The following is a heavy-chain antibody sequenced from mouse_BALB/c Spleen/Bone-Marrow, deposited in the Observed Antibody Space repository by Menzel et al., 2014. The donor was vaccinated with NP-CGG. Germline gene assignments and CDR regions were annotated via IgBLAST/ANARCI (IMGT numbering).Heavy chain of an antibody. J-gene: IGHJ3*01. Sequence: EVQLQQSGAELVKPGASVKLSCTASGFNIKDTYMYWVKQRPEQGLEWIGRIDPANGNTKYDPKFQAKATITADTSSNTAYLQLSSLTSEDTAVYYCARYYYGSSLFAYWGQGTLVTVSA. CDR2: IDPANGNT. CDR3: ARYYYGSSLFAY. CDR1: GFNIKDTY. D-gene: IGHD1-1*01. V-gene: IGHV14-3*02.